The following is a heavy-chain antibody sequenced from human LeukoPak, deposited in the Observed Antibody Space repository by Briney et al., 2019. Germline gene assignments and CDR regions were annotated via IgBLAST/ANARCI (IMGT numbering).Heavy chain of an antibody. D-gene: IGHD2-2*01. Sequence: PGGSLRLSCAASGFTFRNSAMSWVRQAPGKGLEWLSSIRGSGANTYYADSVKGRFTISRDNSKNTLYLQMNSLRAEDTAVYYCAKAPTSYCSSSSCYEGASDYWGQGTLVTVSS. V-gene: IGHV3-23*01. CDR2: IRGSGANT. CDR3: AKAPTSYCSSSSCYEGASDY. J-gene: IGHJ4*02. CDR1: GFTFRNSA.